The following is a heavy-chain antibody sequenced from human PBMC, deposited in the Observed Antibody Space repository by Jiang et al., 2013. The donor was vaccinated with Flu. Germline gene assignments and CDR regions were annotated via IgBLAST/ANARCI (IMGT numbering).Heavy chain of an antibody. D-gene: IGHD3-3*01. CDR2: ISGSGGST. Sequence: AASGFTFSSYAMRLGPARLQGRGLEWVSAISGSGGSTYYADSVKGRFTISRDNSKNTLYLQMNSLRAEDTAVYYCAKDDRVDKIFGVVKKGYFDYWGQGTLVTVSS. CDR3: AKDDRVDKIFGVVKKGYFDY. J-gene: IGHJ4*02. CDR1: GFTFSSYA. V-gene: IGHV3-23*01.